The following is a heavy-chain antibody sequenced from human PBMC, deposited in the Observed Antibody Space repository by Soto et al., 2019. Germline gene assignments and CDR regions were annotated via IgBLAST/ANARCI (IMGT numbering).Heavy chain of an antibody. J-gene: IGHJ4*02. CDR1: GGSIGTYY. V-gene: IGHV4-59*12. CDR3: ARDKITGLFDY. D-gene: IGHD2-8*02. Sequence: SETLSLTCTVSGGSIGTYYWSWIRQPPGKGLEWIGYIYYSGSTNYNPSLKSRVTISVDTSKNQFSLKLTSVTAADTAVYYCARDKITGLFDYWGQGTLVTVSS. CDR2: IYYSGST.